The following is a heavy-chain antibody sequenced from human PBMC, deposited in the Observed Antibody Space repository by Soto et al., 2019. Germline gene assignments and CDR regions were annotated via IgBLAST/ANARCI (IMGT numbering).Heavy chain of an antibody. D-gene: IGHD4-4*01. CDR1: GFTCRRYW. Sequence: LRLSCAGSGFTCRRYWMHWVRQAPVEGLMWVSRINSDGSMTSYADSVKGRFTISRDNAKNTVYLHMKSLRAEDTARYYCVRGKDQYNTLTYSYYDQWGQGTMVTVSS. J-gene: IGHJ5*02. CDR2: INSDGSMT. CDR3: VRGKDQYNTLTYSYYDQ. V-gene: IGHV3-74*01.